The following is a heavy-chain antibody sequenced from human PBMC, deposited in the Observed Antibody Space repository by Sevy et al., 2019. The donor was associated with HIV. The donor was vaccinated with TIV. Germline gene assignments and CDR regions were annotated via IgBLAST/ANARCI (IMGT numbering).Heavy chain of an antibody. CDR3: ATVYSSGWLDY. CDR2: IYYSGST. J-gene: IGHJ4*02. Sequence: SETLSLTCTVSGGSISSYYWSWIRQPPGKGLEWIGYIYYSGSTNYNPSLKSRVTISVDTSKNQFCLKLSAVTAADTPVYYCATVYSSGWLDYWGQGTLVTVSS. CDR1: GGSISSYY. V-gene: IGHV4-59*01. D-gene: IGHD6-19*01.